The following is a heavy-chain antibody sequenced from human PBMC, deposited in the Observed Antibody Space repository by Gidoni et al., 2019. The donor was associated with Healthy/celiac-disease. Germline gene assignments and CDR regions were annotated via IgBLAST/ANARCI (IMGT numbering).Heavy chain of an antibody. Sequence: QVQLVESGGVVVQPGRALSLACAASGFTFGSYGMHWVRQAPGKGMGWVVVIWYDGSNKYYADSVKGRFTISRDNSKNTLYLKMNSLRAEDTAVYYCARDGRFGWELLYYFDYWGQGTLVTVSS. CDR3: ARDGRFGWELLYYFDY. CDR2: IWYDGSNK. J-gene: IGHJ4*02. D-gene: IGHD1-26*01. V-gene: IGHV3-33*01. CDR1: GFTFGSYG.